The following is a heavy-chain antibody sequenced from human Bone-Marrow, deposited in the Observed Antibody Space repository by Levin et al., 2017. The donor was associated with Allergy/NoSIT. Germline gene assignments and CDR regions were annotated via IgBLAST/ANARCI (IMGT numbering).Heavy chain of an antibody. CDR1: GFTFSGHA. Sequence: GESLKISCAASGFTFSGHAMSWVRQAPGKGLEWVSAFGSIDDTYYADSVKGRFTVSRDNSKNTLYLQMNSLRAEDTAVYYCAKTQGYFDYWGQGTLVTVSS. J-gene: IGHJ4*02. CDR2: FGSIDDT. CDR3: AKTQGYFDY. V-gene: IGHV3-23*01.